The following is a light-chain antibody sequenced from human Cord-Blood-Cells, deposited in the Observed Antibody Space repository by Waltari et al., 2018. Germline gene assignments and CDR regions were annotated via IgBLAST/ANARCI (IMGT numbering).Light chain of an antibody. V-gene: IGLV2-23*01. Sequence: QSALTQPASVSGSPGQSITISCPGTSSDVGSYNLVSWYQQHPGKAPKLMIYEGSKRPSGVSNRFSGSKSGNTASLTSSELQAEDEADYYCCSYAGSSTWVFGGGTKLTVL. J-gene: IGLJ3*02. CDR3: CSYAGSSTWV. CDR1: SSDVGSYNL. CDR2: EGS.